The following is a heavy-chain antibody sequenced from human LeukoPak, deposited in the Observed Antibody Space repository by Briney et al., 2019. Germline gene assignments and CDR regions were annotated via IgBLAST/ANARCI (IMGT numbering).Heavy chain of an antibody. CDR3: AREVDDYVWGSYRYSDY. D-gene: IGHD3-16*02. V-gene: IGHV3-30*04. J-gene: IGHJ4*02. CDR1: GFTFSSYA. Sequence: GGSLRLSCAASGFTFSSYAMHWVRQAPGKGLEWVAVISYDGSNKYYADSVKGRFTISRDNSKNTLYLQMNSLRAEDTAVYYCAREVDDYVWGSYRYSDYWGQGTLVTVSS. CDR2: ISYDGSNK.